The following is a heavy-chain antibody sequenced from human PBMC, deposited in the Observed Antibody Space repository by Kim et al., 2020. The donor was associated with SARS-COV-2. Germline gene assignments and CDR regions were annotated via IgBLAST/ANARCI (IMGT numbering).Heavy chain of an antibody. V-gene: IGHV1-8*01. CDR2: MNPNSGNT. J-gene: IGHJ3*02. D-gene: IGHD3-10*01. CDR1: GYTFTSYD. Sequence: ASVKVSCKASGYTFTSYDINWVRQATGQGLEWMGWMNPNSGNTGYAQKFQGRVTMTRNTSISTAYMELSSLRSEDTAVYYCARSGSGSQPTSDAFDIWGQGTMVTVSS. CDR3: ARSGSGSQPTSDAFDI.